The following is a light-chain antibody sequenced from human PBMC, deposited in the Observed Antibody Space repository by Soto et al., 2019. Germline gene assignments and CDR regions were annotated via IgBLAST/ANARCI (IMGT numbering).Light chain of an antibody. CDR2: KAS. CDR3: QQYDSYSPLT. Sequence: DIQMTQSPSTLSASVGDRVTITCRASQSISSWLAWYQQKPGKAPKLLIYKASALESGVPLRFSGSGSGTDFTLTISSLQPDDFATYYCQQYDSYSPLTFGGGTKVDIK. V-gene: IGKV1-5*03. J-gene: IGKJ4*01. CDR1: QSISSW.